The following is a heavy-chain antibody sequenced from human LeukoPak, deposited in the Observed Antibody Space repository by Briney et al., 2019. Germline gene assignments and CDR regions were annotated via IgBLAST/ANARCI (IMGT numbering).Heavy chain of an antibody. CDR3: ARDLGSDILTGYKKYYFYY. J-gene: IGHJ4*02. V-gene: IGHV1-46*01. D-gene: IGHD3-9*01. Sequence: ASVKVSCKASGYTFTSYYVHWVRQAPGQGLEWMGIINPSGGYTGYAQKFQGRVTMTRDTSTSTVYMELSSLRSEDTAVYYCARDLGSDILTGYKKYYFYYWGQGTLVTVSS. CDR1: GYTFTSYY. CDR2: INPSGGYT.